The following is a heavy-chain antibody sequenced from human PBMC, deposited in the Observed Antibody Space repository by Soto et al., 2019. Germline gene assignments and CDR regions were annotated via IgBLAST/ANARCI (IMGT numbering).Heavy chain of an antibody. J-gene: IGHJ5*02. CDR2: IYYSGET. CDR3: ARPTGSYYNWVDP. V-gene: IGHV4-30-4*01. D-gene: IGHD3-10*01. CDR1: GGSIRGSDFY. Sequence: PSENLSVTCTVSGGSIRGSDFYWSWVRQSPGKGLEWIGYIYYSGETHYNPSLKTRFTISVDTTKNQFSLKVNSVTAADTAVYYCARPTGSYYNWVDPWGKGTPVP.